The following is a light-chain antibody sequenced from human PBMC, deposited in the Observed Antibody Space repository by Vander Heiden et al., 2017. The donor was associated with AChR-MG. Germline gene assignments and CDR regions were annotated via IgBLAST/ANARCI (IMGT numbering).Light chain of an antibody. CDR1: NSDIGSYNY. J-gene: IGLJ3*02. CDR3: SSYTGSSSVV. V-gene: IGLV2-14*03. CDR2: DVT. Sequence: QSALTQPASVSGPPGPSIPISCTGTNSDIGSYNYVSWYKQHPGKAPKLMIYDVTNRPSGVSLRFSGSKSGNTASLTISGLQAEDEADYYCSSYTGSSSVVFGGGTKLTVL.